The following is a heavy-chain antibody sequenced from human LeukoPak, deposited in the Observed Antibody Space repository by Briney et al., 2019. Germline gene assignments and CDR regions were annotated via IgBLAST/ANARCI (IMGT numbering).Heavy chain of an antibody. V-gene: IGHV3-73*01. CDR3: TRLGEYASLSGDY. CDR2: IRTKANNYAT. Sequence: PGGSLRLSCAGSGFTFSGSAMHWVRQASGRGLEWIGHIRTKANNYATAYTASMRGRFAISRDDSTNTAYLQMNSLKIEDSAIYYCTRLGEYASLSGDYWGQGTLVTVSS. CDR1: GFTFSGSA. J-gene: IGHJ4*02. D-gene: IGHD2-2*01.